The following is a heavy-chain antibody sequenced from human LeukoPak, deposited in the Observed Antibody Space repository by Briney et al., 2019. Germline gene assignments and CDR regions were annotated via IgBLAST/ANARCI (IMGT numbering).Heavy chain of an antibody. CDR1: GFTASSNY. CDR2: IYSGGST. D-gene: IGHD2-21*02. CDR3: ARSPGSYFGGDCYPYYFDY. Sequence: PGGSLRLSCAAFGFTASSNYMSWVRQAPGKGLEWVSVIYSGGSTYYADSVKGRFTISRDNSKNTLYLQMNSLRAEDTAVYYCARSPGSYFGGDCYPYYFDYWGQGTLVTVSS. V-gene: IGHV3-53*01. J-gene: IGHJ4*02.